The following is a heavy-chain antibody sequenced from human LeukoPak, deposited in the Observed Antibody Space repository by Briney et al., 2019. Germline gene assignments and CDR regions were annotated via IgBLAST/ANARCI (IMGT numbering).Heavy chain of an antibody. D-gene: IGHD7-27*01. CDR2: VHKTGKT. V-gene: IGHV4-4*02. CDR1: TVSGSSGNW. J-gene: IGHJ4*02. CDR3: ARELLGAPTPGAY. Sequence: SETLSLTCALSTVSGSSGNWWSWVRPPPGKGLEWIGEVHKTGKTNYNPSLKTRVTISIDASKNQLSLELASVTAADAAVYYCARELLGAPTPGAYWGQGTRVTVSS.